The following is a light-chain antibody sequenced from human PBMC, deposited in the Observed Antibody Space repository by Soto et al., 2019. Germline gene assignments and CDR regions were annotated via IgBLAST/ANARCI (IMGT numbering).Light chain of an antibody. CDR3: PYLTGCRPQRT. Sequence: EVVLTQSPDTLSLPPGERATLSCRASQSISSYLAWYQQKPGQAPRLLIYDASSSATGIPASFSGSGPGTDFTLTISRLEPEDFAVYYCPYLTGCRPQRTFDPGPTGHIK. V-gene: IGKV3-11*01. CDR1: QSISSY. J-gene: IGKJ1*01. CDR2: DAS.